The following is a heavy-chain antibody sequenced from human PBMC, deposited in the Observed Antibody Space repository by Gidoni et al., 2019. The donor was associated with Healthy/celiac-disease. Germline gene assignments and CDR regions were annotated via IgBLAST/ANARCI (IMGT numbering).Heavy chain of an antibody. V-gene: IGHV3-9*01. Sequence: EVQLVESGGGLVQPGRSLRLSCAASGFTFDDYAMHWVRQAPGKGLEWVSGISWNSGSIGYADSLKGRFTISRDNAKNSLYLQMNSLRAEDTALYYCAKGRGSSSWFDYWGQGTLVTVSS. J-gene: IGHJ4*02. CDR2: ISWNSGSI. CDR1: GFTFDDYA. D-gene: IGHD6-13*01. CDR3: AKGRGSSSWFDY.